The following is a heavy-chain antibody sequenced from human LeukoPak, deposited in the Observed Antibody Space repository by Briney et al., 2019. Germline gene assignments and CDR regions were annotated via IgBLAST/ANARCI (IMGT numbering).Heavy chain of an antibody. CDR2: IYYSGRN. CDR3: ARRWRGKYYFGSGSYSKLLTYYYIDV. D-gene: IGHD3-10*01. V-gene: IGHV4-39*07. J-gene: IGHJ6*03. Sequence: SETLSLTCTVSGGSISSSSYYWGWIRQPPGKGLECIGSIYYSGRNYYNPSLKSRVTISVDTSKNQFSLKLSSVTAADTAVYYCARRWRGKYYFGSGSYSKLLTYYYIDVWGKGTTVAVSS. CDR1: GGSISSSSYY.